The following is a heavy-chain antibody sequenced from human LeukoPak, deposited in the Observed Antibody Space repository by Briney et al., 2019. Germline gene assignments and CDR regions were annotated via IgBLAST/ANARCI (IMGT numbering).Heavy chain of an antibody. CDR3: ARYCTSSSCYLNAFDI. J-gene: IGHJ3*02. CDR1: GYTFTGYY. CDR2: INPNSGGT. D-gene: IGHD2-2*01. Sequence: ASVKVSCKASGYTFTGYYMHWVRQAPGQGLEWMGWINPNSGGTNYAQKFQGRVTMTRDTSISTAYMELSGLISDDTAMYYCARYCTSSSCYLNAFDIWGQGSMVTVSS. V-gene: IGHV1-2*02.